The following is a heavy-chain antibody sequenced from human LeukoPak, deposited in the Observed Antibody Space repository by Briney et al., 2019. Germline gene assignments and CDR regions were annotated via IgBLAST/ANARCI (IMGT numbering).Heavy chain of an antibody. Sequence: SETLSLTCTVSGGSISSYYWSWIRQPAGKGLEWIGRIYTSGSTNYNPSLKSRVTMSVDTSKNQFSLKLSSVTAADTAVYYCTRHHSKFWNYGMDVWGQGTTVTVSS. CDR1: GGSISSYY. J-gene: IGHJ6*02. CDR3: TRHHSKFWNYGMDV. CDR2: IYTSGST. V-gene: IGHV4-4*07. D-gene: IGHD3-3*01.